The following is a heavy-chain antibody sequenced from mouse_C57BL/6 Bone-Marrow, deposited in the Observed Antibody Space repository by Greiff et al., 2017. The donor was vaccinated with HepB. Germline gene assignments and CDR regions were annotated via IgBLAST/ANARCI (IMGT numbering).Heavy chain of an antibody. J-gene: IGHJ4*01. D-gene: IGHD2-4*01. Sequence: VHLVESGPGLVQPSQSLSITCTVSGFSLTSYGVHWVRQSPGKGLEWLGVIWSGGSTDYNAAFISRLSISKDNSKSQVFFKMNSLQADDTAIYYCAGLYYDYDEGYAMDYWGQGTSVTVSS. CDR3: AGLYYDYDEGYAMDY. CDR2: IWSGGST. V-gene: IGHV2-2*01. CDR1: GFSLTSYG.